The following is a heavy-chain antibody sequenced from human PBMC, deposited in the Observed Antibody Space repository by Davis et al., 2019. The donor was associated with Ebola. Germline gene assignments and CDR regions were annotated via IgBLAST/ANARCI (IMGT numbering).Heavy chain of an antibody. CDR2: IYYSGST. CDR1: GGSISSYY. J-gene: IGHJ3*02. V-gene: IGHV4-59*08. CDR3: ARLGRREAFDI. Sequence: PSETLSLTCTVSGGSISSYYWSWIRQPPGKGLEWIGYIYYSGSTNYNPSLKSRVTISVDTSKNQFSLKLSSVTAADTAVYYCARLGRREAFDIWGQGTMVTVSS.